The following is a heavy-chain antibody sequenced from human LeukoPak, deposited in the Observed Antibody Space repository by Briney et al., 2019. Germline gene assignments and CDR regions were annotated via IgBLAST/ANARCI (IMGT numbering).Heavy chain of an antibody. J-gene: IGHJ4*02. D-gene: IGHD3-22*01. Sequence: SETLSLTCAVYGGSLSGYYWNWIRQSPGKGLEWIGEINHSGSTNYNPSLKSRVTISVDTSKNQFSLKLSSVTAADTAVYYCARATFDSRGYYYEGEYWGQGTLVTVSS. CDR2: INHSGST. CDR1: GGSLSGYY. V-gene: IGHV4-34*01. CDR3: ARATFDSRGYYYEGEY.